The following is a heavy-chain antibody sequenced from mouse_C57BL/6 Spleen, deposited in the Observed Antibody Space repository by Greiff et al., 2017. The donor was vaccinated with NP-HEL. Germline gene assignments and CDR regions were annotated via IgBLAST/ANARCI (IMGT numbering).Heavy chain of an antibody. CDR1: GYSITSGYY. CDR3: ASYYYGSSTPYFDV. CDR2: ISYDGSN. Sequence: EVQLQESGPGLVKPSQSLSLTCSVTGYSITSGYYWNWIRQFPGNKLEWMGYISYDGSNNYNPSLKNRISTTRDTSKNQFFLKLNSVTTEDTATYYCASYYYGSSTPYFDVWGTGTTVTVSS. V-gene: IGHV3-6*01. D-gene: IGHD1-1*01. J-gene: IGHJ1*03.